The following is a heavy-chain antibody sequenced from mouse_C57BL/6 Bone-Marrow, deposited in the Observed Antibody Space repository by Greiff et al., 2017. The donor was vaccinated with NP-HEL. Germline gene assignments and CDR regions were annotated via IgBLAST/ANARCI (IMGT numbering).Heavy chain of an antibody. J-gene: IGHJ2*01. V-gene: IGHV1-69*01. CDR2: IDPSDSYT. Sequence: QVQLQQPGAELVMPGASVKLSCKASGYTFTSYWMHWVKQRPGQGLEWIGEIDPSDSYTNYNQKFKGKSTLTVDKSSSTAYMQLSSLTSEDSAVYYCARGITTGEDWGQGTTLTVSS. CDR3: ARGITTGED. D-gene: IGHD2-4*01. CDR1: GYTFTSYW.